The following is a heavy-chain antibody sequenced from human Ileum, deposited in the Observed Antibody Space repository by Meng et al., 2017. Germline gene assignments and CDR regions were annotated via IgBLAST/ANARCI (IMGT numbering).Heavy chain of an antibody. CDR2: INRDGTST. D-gene: IGHD1-26*01. V-gene: IGHV3-74*01. J-gene: IGHJ4*02. Sequence: EVQLVESGGGLVQPGVSLRLSCAASGFTFSNYWMHWVRQVPGKWLVWVSRINRDGTSTSYADSLEGRFSISRDNAKNTLYLQMNNLRPEDTAVYYCSRDLSSEWELVGWGQGTLVTVSS. CDR1: GFTFSNYW. CDR3: SRDLSSEWELVG.